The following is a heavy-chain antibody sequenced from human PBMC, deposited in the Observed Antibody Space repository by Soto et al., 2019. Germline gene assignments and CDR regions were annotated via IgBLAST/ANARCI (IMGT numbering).Heavy chain of an antibody. V-gene: IGHV4-30-4*01. CDR2: IYYSGST. J-gene: IGHJ4*02. D-gene: IGHD3-22*01. Sequence: SETLSLTCTVSGGSISSGDYYWSWIRQPPGKGLEWIGYIYYSGSTYYNPYLKSRVTISVDTSKNQFSLKLSSVTAADTAVYYFARVRARYYDSSESDYWGQGTLVTVSS. CDR1: GGSISSGDYY. CDR3: ARVRARYYDSSESDY.